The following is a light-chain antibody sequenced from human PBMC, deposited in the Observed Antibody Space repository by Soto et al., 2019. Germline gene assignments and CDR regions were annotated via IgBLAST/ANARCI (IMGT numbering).Light chain of an antibody. V-gene: IGKV1-33*01. CDR2: DAS. J-gene: IGKJ2*01. Sequence: DIQMTQSPSSLSASVGDRVTITCQASQDISNYLNWYQQKPGKAPKLLIYDASNLETGVPSRFSGSGSGTDFPFTISSLQPEDIAVYYCQQFGTSLYTFGQGTKLEIK. CDR3: QQFGTSLYT. CDR1: QDISNY.